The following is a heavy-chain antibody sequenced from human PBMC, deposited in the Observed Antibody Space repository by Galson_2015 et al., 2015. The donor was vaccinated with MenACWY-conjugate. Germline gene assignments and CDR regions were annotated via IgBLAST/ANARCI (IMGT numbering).Heavy chain of an antibody. D-gene: IGHD6-19*01. V-gene: IGHV4-39*01. CDR2: IYYTGST. Sequence: SETLSLTCTVSGGSISSSSYYWGWIRQPPGKGLEWIGSIYYTGSTYYNPSLKSRATISRDTSKNQFSLKVTSVTAADTAVYYCARHGPYSSGWYGHWGQGTLVTVSS. CDR1: GGSISSSSYY. J-gene: IGHJ5*02. CDR3: ARHGPYSSGWYGH.